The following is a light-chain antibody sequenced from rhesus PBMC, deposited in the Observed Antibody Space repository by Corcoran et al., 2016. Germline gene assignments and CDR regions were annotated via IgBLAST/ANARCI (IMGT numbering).Light chain of an antibody. Sequence: ETVMMQSPATLSLSPGERATLSCRASQSVGSTLAWYQQQPGQPPRLLIYSASTRATGIPDRFSGSGSGTEFTLTISSLDPEDVGVYYCQKYNDGPLTFGGGTKVEIK. J-gene: IGKJ4*01. CDR2: SAS. CDR1: QSVGST. V-gene: IGKV3-35*02. CDR3: QKYNDGPLT.